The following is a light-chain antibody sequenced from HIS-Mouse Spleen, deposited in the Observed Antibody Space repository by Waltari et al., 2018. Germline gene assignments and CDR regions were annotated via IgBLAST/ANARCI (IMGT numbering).Light chain of an antibody. CDR3: QQYDNLPSLT. CDR2: DAS. V-gene: IGKV1-33*01. Sequence: DIQMTQSPSSLSASVGYRVTNTCQSSQDISNYLNWYQQKPGKAPKLLIYDASNLETGVPSRFSGSGSGTDFTFTISSLQPEDIATYYCQQYDNLPSLTFGGGTKVEIK. J-gene: IGKJ4*01. CDR1: QDISNY.